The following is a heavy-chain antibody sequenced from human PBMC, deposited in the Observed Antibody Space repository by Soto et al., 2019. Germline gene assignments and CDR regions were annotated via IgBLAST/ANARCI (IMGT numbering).Heavy chain of an antibody. CDR2: VSAYNGER. CDR3: SRGTSIPASGDY. J-gene: IGHJ4*01. D-gene: IGHD6-6*01. V-gene: IGHV1-18*01. CDR1: GYTFTNYG. Sequence: QVQLVQSGAEVKKPGASVKVSCKASGYTFTNYGINWVRQAPGQGLEWLGWVSAYNGERRYAQRVQDRVIMTTETTTTTAYIELMSLRSDDTAVYYCSRGTSIPASGDYWGQGTQVTVSS.